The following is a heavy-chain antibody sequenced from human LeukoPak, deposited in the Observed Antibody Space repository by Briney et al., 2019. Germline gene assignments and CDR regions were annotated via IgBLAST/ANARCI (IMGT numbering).Heavy chain of an antibody. CDR3: ARENSFGSGSYIFDS. V-gene: IGHV1-2*02. Sequence: ASVKVSCKASTYTFTDNSIHWVRQAPGQGPQWMGWINPNSGDTHYARNFQDRVTFTRDTSLSTAYMELTSLRPDDTAMYYCARENSFGSGSYIFDSWGQGTLVTVSS. CDR1: TYTFTDNS. D-gene: IGHD3-10*01. CDR2: INPNSGDT. J-gene: IGHJ4*02.